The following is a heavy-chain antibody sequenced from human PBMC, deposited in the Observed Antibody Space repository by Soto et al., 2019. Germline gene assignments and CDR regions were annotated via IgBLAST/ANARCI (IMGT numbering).Heavy chain of an antibody. V-gene: IGHV3-64*02. CDR3: ARAFSSYDFWSGYGPDMALDV. CDR2: ISSNGGST. CDR1: GFTFSSYA. D-gene: IGHD3-3*01. Sequence: GGSLRLSCAASGFTFSSYAMHWVRQAPGKGLEYVSAISSNGGSTYYADSVKGRFTISRDNSKNTLYLQMGSLRAEDMAVYYCARAFSSYDFWSGYGPDMALDVWGQGTTVTVSS. J-gene: IGHJ6*02.